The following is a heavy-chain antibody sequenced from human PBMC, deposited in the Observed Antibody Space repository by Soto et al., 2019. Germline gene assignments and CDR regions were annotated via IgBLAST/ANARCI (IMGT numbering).Heavy chain of an antibody. V-gene: IGHV2-5*02. D-gene: IGHD2-2*01. J-gene: IGHJ5*02. Sequence: SGPTLVNPTQTLTLTCTFSGFSLSTSGEGVGWIRQPPGKALEWLALIFWDDDKRYNSSLGGRLTITKATSKNQVVLTLTNMDPVDTATYYCAHRRDATVRVPAAISAWFDPWGQGTQVTVSS. CDR3: AHRRDATVRVPAAISAWFDP. CDR1: GFSLSTSGEG. CDR2: IFWDDDK.